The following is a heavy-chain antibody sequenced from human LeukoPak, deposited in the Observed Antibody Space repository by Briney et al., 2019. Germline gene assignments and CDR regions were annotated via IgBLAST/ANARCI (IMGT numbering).Heavy chain of an antibody. CDR3: TRDYSSSSGRAFDI. D-gene: IGHD6-6*01. Sequence: GGSLRLSCAASGFTFTTYSMNWVRQAPGKGLEWVSYITTTSSIIYYADSVKGRFTISRDNAKNSLNLQMNSLRAEDTAVYYCTRDYSSSSGRAFDIWGQGTMVTVSS. CDR2: ITTTSSII. J-gene: IGHJ3*02. V-gene: IGHV3-48*01. CDR1: GFTFTTYS.